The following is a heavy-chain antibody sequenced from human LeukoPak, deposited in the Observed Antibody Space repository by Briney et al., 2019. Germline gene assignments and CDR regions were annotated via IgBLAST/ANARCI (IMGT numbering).Heavy chain of an antibody. D-gene: IGHD3-16*02. Sequence: PSESLSLTCAVSGSSFNSDQYWGWMRPSPGAGLEWIGIVHQTGSPYYNPSLGSRVSLSIDSTKNSFSLRLTSVTAADTAVYYCAMLRLGELSLLANAYDIWGQGTMVSVSS. CDR1: GSSFNSDQY. CDR2: VHQTGSP. CDR3: AMLRLGELSLLANAYDI. V-gene: IGHV4-38-2*01. J-gene: IGHJ3*02.